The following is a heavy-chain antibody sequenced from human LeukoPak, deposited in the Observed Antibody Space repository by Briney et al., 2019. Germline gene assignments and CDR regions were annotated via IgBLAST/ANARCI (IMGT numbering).Heavy chain of an antibody. CDR1: AASIISSD. V-gene: IGHV4-4*07. Sequence: PSETLSLTCTVSAASIISSDWSWSRQPAGKGLEWIGRIYTSGSANYNPSLKSRVTISVDKSKNQFSLKLSSVTAADTAVYSRARGRCSGGSCYTTRRDWFAPWGEGTLVTVSS. D-gene: IGHD2-15*01. CDR3: ARGRCSGGSCYTTRRDWFAP. CDR2: IYTSGSA. J-gene: IGHJ5*02.